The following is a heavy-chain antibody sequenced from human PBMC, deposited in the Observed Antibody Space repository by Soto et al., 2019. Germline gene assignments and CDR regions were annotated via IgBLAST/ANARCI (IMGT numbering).Heavy chain of an antibody. V-gene: IGHV1-18*01. CDR3: ARDSSSALTMIRRYFDY. CDR2: ISAYNGNT. CDR1: GYTFTSYG. Sequence: ASVKVYCKASGYTFTSYGISWVRQAPGQGLEWVGWISAYNGNTNYAQKLQGRVTMTTDTSTSTAYMELRSLRSDDTAVYYCARDSSSALTMIRRYFDYWGQGTLVTVSS. D-gene: IGHD3-22*01. J-gene: IGHJ4*02.